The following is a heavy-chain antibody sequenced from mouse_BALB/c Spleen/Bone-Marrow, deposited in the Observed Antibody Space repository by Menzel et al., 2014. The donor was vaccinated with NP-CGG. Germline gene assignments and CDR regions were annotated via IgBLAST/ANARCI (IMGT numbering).Heavy chain of an antibody. D-gene: IGHD2-14*01. CDR2: IYPGNVNT. V-gene: IGHV1S56*01. CDR1: GYTFTSYY. Sequence: SGPELVKPGSSVRISCKASGYTFTSYYIHWVKQRPGQGLEWIGWIYPGNVNTNYNEKFEDKATLTADKSSSTAYMHLSSLTSKDSAVYFCARGDYYRSPMDYWGQGTSVTVSS. J-gene: IGHJ4*01. CDR3: ARGDYYRSPMDY.